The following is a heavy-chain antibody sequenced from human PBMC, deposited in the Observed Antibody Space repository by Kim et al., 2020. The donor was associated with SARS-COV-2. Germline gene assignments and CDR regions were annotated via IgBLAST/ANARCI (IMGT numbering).Heavy chain of an antibody. V-gene: IGHV1-2*07. CDR3: AREDTMVRGIPDY. CDR1: GYTFTGYY. CDR2: INPNSGGT. D-gene: IGHD3-10*01. Sequence: ASVKVSCKASGYTFTGYYIHWVRQAPGQGLEWMGWINPNSGGTDYAHKFQGRITMTRDTSISTAYMELSRLRSDDTAVYYCAREDTMVRGIPDYWGQGTLVTVSS. J-gene: IGHJ4*02.